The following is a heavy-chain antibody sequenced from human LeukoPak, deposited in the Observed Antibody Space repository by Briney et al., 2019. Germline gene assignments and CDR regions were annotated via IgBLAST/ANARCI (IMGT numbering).Heavy chain of an antibody. D-gene: IGHD5-12*01. CDR3: ASSGPSGYDGYWIAADEFDY. CDR2: IVPILGIA. CDR1: GGTFSSYA. Sequence: GASVKVSCKASGGTFSSYAISWVRQAPGQGLEWMGRIVPILGIANYAQKFQGRVTITADKSTSTAYMELSSLRSEDTAVYYCASSGPSGYDGYWIAADEFDYWGQGTLVTVSS. J-gene: IGHJ4*02. V-gene: IGHV1-69*04.